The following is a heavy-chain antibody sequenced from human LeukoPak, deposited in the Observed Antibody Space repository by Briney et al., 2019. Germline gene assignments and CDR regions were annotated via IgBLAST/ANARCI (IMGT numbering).Heavy chain of an antibody. V-gene: IGHV3-74*01. J-gene: IGHJ3*02. D-gene: IGHD1-26*01. Sequence: GGSLRLSCAGFGFTLSSNWMHWVRQAPGRGLVWVSRIYSDGSRTNYADSVKGRFTISGDNAKNTQYLQMNSLRAEDTAVYYCTRSGRGGAFDIWGQGTMVTVSS. CDR3: TRSGRGGAFDI. CDR2: IYSDGSRT. CDR1: GFTLSSNW.